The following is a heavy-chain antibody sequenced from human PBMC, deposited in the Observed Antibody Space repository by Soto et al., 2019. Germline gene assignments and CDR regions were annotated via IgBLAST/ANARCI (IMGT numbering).Heavy chain of an antibody. CDR2: ISYDGSNK. J-gene: IGHJ4*02. Sequence: GVTLRRSCSACACTFSSYAMHWVRQAPCKGLDWVAVISYDGSNKYYAASVKGRFTISRDNYKITLYLQMNSLRAEDTAVYYCARGKATFIFDYWDQGTLDTVSS. V-gene: IGHV3-30-3*01. D-gene: IGHD5-12*01. CDR3: ARGKATFIFDY. CDR1: ACTFSSYA.